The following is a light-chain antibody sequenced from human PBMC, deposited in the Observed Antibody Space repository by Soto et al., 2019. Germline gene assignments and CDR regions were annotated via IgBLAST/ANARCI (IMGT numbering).Light chain of an antibody. J-gene: IGKJ4*01. Sequence: DIQMTHSPLSLSASVGDRVTITCRARQSISSYLKWYQQKQGKAPKLLIYAASSLQSGVPSRFSGSGSGTDSTLTISSLQPEDFATYYCQQSYSTPLTFGGGTKVDIK. CDR1: QSISSY. V-gene: IGKV1-39*01. CDR3: QQSYSTPLT. CDR2: AAS.